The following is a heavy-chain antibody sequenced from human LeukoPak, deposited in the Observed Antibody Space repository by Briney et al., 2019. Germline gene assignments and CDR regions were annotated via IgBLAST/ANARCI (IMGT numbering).Heavy chain of an antibody. V-gene: IGHV3-23*01. D-gene: IGHD3-10*01. J-gene: IGHJ4*02. CDR1: EFTFNSYA. CDR2: IAGSGGST. CDR3: AKSRTALVVRGVGPHS. Sequence: GGSLRLSCAASEFTFNSYAMSWVRQAPGKGLEWVSTIAGSGGSTYYADSVKGRFTISRDNSNNALYLQMDSLRPEDTAVYYCAKSRTALVVRGVGPHSWGQGTLVTVSS.